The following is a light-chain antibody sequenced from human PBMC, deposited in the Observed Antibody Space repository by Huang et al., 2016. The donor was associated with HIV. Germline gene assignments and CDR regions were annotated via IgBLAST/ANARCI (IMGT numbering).Light chain of an antibody. V-gene: IGKV3-11*01. Sequence: EIVLTQSPATLSLSPGERATLSCRASQSVSSYLAWYQQQPGPAPRLLIYDASNRATGIPARFSGGGSGTDFSLTISSLEPEDFAVYYCQQRSDWPMYTFGQGTKLEIK. CDR2: DAS. CDR3: QQRSDWPMYT. CDR1: QSVSSY. J-gene: IGKJ2*01.